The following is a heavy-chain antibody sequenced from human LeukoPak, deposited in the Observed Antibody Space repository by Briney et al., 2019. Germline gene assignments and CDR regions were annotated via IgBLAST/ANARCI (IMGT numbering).Heavy chain of an antibody. V-gene: IGHV3-48*04. CDR1: GFTFSSYS. D-gene: IGHD6-13*01. J-gene: IGHJ6*03. Sequence: AGGSLRLSCAASGFTFSSYSMNWVRQAPGKGLEWVSYISSSSTIYYADSVKGRFTISRDNAKNSLYLQMNSLRAEDMALYYCAKGVAAAGRAGYYYYMDVWGKGTTVTVSS. CDR3: AKGVAAAGRAGYYYYMDV. CDR2: ISSSSTI.